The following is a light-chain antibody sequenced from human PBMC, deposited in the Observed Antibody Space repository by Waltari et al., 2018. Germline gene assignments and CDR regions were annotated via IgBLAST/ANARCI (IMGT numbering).Light chain of an antibody. CDR1: SSDVGFYDF. CDR3: SSYTRRSYWV. J-gene: IGLJ3*02. CDR2: KVN. V-gene: IGLV2-14*01. Sequence: QSALTQPASVSGSPGQSITISCTGTSSDVGFYDFVSCFQQHPGKAPKVMIYKVNNRPSGVSSRFSGSKSANTASLTISGLQAEDEADYYCSSYTRRSYWVFGGGTQLTVL.